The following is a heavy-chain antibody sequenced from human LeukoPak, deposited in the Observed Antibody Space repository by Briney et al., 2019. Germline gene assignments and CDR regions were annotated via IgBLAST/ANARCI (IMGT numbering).Heavy chain of an antibody. CDR1: GYTFTGYY. D-gene: IGHD3-3*01. CDR2: INPNSGGT. V-gene: IGHV1-2*02. CDR3: ARTYYDFWSGYDAFDI. J-gene: IGHJ3*02. Sequence: ASVKVSCKASGYTFTGYYMHWVRQAPGQGLEWMGWINPNSGGTNYAQKFQGRVTMTRETSISTAYMELSRLRSDDTAVYYCARTYYDFWSGYDAFDIWGQGTMVTVSS.